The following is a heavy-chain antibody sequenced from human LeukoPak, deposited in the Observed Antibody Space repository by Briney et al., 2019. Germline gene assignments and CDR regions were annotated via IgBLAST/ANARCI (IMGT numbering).Heavy chain of an antibody. Sequence: GASVKVSCKASGYTFTSYYMHWVRQAPGQGLEWMGIINPSGGGTNYAQKSQGRVTMTRDTSISTAYMELSRLRSDDTAVYYCARGRLGRYSGSYTRTYNWFDPWGQGTLVTVSS. J-gene: IGHJ5*02. V-gene: IGHV1-2*02. CDR2: INPSGGGT. D-gene: IGHD1-26*01. CDR1: GYTFTSYY. CDR3: ARGRLGRYSGSYTRTYNWFDP.